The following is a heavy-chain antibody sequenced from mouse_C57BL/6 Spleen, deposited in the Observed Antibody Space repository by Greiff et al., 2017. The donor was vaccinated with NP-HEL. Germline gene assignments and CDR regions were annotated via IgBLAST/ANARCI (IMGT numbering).Heavy chain of an antibody. Sequence: DVKLVESGGDLVKPGGSLKLSCAASGFTFSSYGMSWVRQTPDKRLEWVATISSGGSYTYYPDSVKGRFTISRDNAKNTLYLQMSSLKSEDTAMYYCARQYIVTFDYWGQGTTLTVSS. CDR2: ISSGGSYT. V-gene: IGHV5-6*02. CDR3: ARQYIVTFDY. D-gene: IGHD2-5*01. CDR1: GFTFSSYG. J-gene: IGHJ2*01.